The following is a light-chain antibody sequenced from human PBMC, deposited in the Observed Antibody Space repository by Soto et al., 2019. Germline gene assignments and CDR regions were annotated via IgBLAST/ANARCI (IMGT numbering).Light chain of an antibody. Sequence: DIQMTQSPSTLSGSVVDRVTITCLASQTISSWLAWYQQKPGKAPRLLIYDASNLQRGVPSRFSGSGSGTEFTLTITSLQPEDFATYYCQQYNDYSGMFGQGTKVDIK. CDR3: QQYNDYSGM. V-gene: IGKV1-5*01. J-gene: IGKJ1*01. CDR2: DAS. CDR1: QTISSW.